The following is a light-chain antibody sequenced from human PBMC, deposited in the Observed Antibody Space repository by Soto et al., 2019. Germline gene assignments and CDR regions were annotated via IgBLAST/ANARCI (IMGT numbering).Light chain of an antibody. J-gene: IGLJ2*01. CDR2: EGT. Sequence: QSALTQPASVSGSPGQSITISCSGTSSDVGSYNLVSWYQQHPGKAPKLMIYEGTKRPSGVSNRFSGSKSGNTASLTISGLQVEDEAEYYCTSYTSSSTLAFGGGTKVTVL. V-gene: IGLV2-14*02. CDR3: TSYTSSSTLA. CDR1: SSDVGSYNL.